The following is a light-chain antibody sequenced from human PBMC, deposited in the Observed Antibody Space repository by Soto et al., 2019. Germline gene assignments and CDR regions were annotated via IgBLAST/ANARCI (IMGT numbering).Light chain of an antibody. CDR3: QRRSNWPPP. CDR2: DAS. Sequence: EIVLTQSPATLSLSPGERATLSCRASQSVSSYLAWYQQKPGQAPRLLIYDASNRATGIPARFSGSGSGTDFPPTISSQEPKVFAVYYGQRRSNWPPPFGGGTRVDIK. CDR1: QSVSSY. V-gene: IGKV3-11*01. J-gene: IGKJ4*01.